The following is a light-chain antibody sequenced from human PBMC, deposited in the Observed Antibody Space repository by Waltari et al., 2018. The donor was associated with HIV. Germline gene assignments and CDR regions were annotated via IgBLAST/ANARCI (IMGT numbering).Light chain of an antibody. CDR2: SHN. V-gene: IGLV1-44*01. CDR3: AAWDDSLNGVV. J-gene: IGLJ2*01. Sequence: QYVLTQPPSASGTPGQRVTISCYGSSTNIGGNAGNWYQQLPGTAPKFLIYSHNQRPSGVPARFAGSKSGTSASLAISGLQSEDEAEYYCAAWDDSLNGVVFGGGTKLTVL. CDR1: STNIGGNA.